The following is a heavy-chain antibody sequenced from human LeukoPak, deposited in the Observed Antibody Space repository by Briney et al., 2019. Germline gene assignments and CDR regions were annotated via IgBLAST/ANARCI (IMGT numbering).Heavy chain of an antibody. CDR2: IYPGDSDT. D-gene: IGHD2-2*01. CDR1: GYSFTSYW. Sequence: GESLKISCKGSGYSFTSYWIAWVRQMPGKGLERMGIIYPGDSDTRYSPSFQGQVTISADKSISTAYLQWSSLKASGTAMYYCARRRYCSSTSCYEGAFDIWGQGTMSPSLQ. V-gene: IGHV5-51*01. J-gene: IGHJ3*02. CDR3: ARRRYCSSTSCYEGAFDI.